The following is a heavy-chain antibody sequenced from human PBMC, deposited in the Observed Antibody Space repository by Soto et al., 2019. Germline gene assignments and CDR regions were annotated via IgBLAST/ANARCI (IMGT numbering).Heavy chain of an antibody. Sequence: GGSLRLSCAASGFTFSSYGMHWVRQAPGKGLEWVAVIWYDGSNKYYADSVKGRFTISRDDSKNTAYLQMNSLKTEDTAVYYCTRLSFSKSYYFDYWGQGTQVTVSS. CDR3: TRLSFSKSYYFDY. CDR2: IWYDGSNK. V-gene: IGHV3-33*01. CDR1: GFTFSSYG. D-gene: IGHD6-13*01. J-gene: IGHJ4*02.